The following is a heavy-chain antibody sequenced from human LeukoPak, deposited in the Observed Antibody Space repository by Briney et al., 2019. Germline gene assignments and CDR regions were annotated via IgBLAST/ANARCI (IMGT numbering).Heavy chain of an antibody. CDR1: GYTFTSYD. V-gene: IGHV1-2*02. D-gene: IGHD5-12*01. CDR2: INPNSGGT. J-gene: IGHJ4*02. CDR3: ARLGYDYGY. Sequence: GASVKVSCKASGYTFTSYDINWVRQAPGQGLEWMGWINPNSGGTNYAQKFQGRVTMTRDTSISTAYMELSRLRSDDTAVYYCARLGYDYGYWGQGTLVTVSS.